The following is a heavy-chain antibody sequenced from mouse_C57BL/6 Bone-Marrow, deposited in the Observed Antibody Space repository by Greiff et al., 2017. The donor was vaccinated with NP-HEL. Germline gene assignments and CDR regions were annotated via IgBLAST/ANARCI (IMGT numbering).Heavy chain of an antibody. D-gene: IGHD2-1*01. CDR2: IYPGSGST. Sequence: QVQLQQPGAELVKPGASVKMSCKASGYTFTSYWITWVKQRPGQGLEWIGDIYPGSGSTNYNEKFKSKATLTVDTSSSTAYMQLSSLTSEDSAVYYCARPLYPRDYFDYWGQGTTLTVSS. CDR1: GYTFTSYW. V-gene: IGHV1-55*01. CDR3: ARPLYPRDYFDY. J-gene: IGHJ2*01.